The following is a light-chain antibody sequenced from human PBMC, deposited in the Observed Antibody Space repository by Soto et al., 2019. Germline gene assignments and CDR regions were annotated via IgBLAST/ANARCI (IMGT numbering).Light chain of an antibody. CDR3: QQYGSSPRT. CDR1: QTVTSSK. J-gene: IGKJ1*01. CDR2: GAS. Sequence: EMVLTQSPGTLSLSPGERATLSCRASQTVTSSKLAWYQQKPGQAPKVLIYGASSRATGIPDRFSGSGSGRDVTLTISRLEPEDFAVYSCQQYGSSPRTCGQGTKVEIK. V-gene: IGKV3-20*01.